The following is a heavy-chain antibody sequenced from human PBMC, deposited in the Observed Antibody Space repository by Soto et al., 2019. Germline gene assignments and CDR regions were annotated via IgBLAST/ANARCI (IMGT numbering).Heavy chain of an antibody. CDR3: ARERPDGARLDP. D-gene: IGHD6-6*01. Sequence: QVQLQESGPGLVKPSQTLSLTCTVSGGSISSGDYYWSWIRQPPGKGLEWIGYIYHSGSTYYNPSLKSRVSXXVXASKNQFPLKLSSVTAADTAVYYCARERPDGARLDPWGQGTLVTVSS. CDR2: IYHSGST. J-gene: IGHJ5*02. V-gene: IGHV4-30-4*01. CDR1: GGSISSGDYY.